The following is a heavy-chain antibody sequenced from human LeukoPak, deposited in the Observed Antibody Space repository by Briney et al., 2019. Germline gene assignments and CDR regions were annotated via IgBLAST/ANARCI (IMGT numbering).Heavy chain of an antibody. J-gene: IGHJ5*02. CDR2: ISYSGST. CDR1: GGSISSRNFF. V-gene: IGHV4-39*01. D-gene: IGHD2-8*01. Sequence: PWETLSLTCAVSGGSISSRNFFWGWIRQAPGKGLDWIGSISYSGSTSYSPSLKSRLTISMDTPKNQFSLNLNSVTAADTAVYYCASATLSSLNWFDPWGQGALVTVSS. CDR3: ASATLSSLNWFDP.